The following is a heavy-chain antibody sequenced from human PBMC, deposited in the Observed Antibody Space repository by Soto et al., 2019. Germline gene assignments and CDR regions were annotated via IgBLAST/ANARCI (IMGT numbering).Heavy chain of an antibody. Sequence: SETLSLTCTVSGASITTYYWSWIRQPPGKGLEWIGYISYSGSTDYNPSLKSRVTISFDASKNQISLQVRSATAADAAVYYCARDFKEYCSDGKCNWFDPWGQGTLVTVSS. CDR1: GASITTYY. CDR2: ISYSGST. J-gene: IGHJ5*02. D-gene: IGHD2-15*01. V-gene: IGHV4-59*01. CDR3: ARDFKEYCSDGKCNWFDP.